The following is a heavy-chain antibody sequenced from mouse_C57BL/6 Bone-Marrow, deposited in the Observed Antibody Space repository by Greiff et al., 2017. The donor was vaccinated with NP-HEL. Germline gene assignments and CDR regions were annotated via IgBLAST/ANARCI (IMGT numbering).Heavy chain of an antibody. V-gene: IGHV8-8*01. CDR2: IWWDDAK. Sequence: QVTLKVSGPGILQPSQTLSLSCSFSGFSLSTFGMGLGWLRPPSGKGLDWLAHIWWDDAKYYNPALKSRLTISKDTSKNHVFLKIANVDTADTATYYCARMRPPWYFDVWGTGTTVTVSS. J-gene: IGHJ1*03. D-gene: IGHD6-1*01. CDR3: ARMRPPWYFDV. CDR1: GFSLSTFGMG.